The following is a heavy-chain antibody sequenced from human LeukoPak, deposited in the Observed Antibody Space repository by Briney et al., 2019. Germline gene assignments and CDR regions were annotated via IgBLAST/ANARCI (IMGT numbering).Heavy chain of an antibody. D-gene: IGHD3-10*01. CDR1: AGSISNYY. V-gene: IGHV4-59*12. CDR2: IYYSGST. J-gene: IGHJ4*02. Sequence: SETLSLTCTVSAGSISNYYWSWIRQPPGKGLEWIGYIYYSGSTNYNPSLKSRVTISIDTSKNQFSLKLSSVTAADTAVYYCARDKGGSGSYRVDYWGQGTLVTVSS. CDR3: ARDKGGSGSYRVDY.